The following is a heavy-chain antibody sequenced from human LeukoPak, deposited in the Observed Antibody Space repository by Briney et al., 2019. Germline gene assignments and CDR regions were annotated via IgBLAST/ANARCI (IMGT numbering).Heavy chain of an antibody. V-gene: IGHV1-8*01. CDR3: ARGDYYDDSGYPTASNYYYYYMDV. J-gene: IGHJ6*03. CDR2: MNPNSGNT. CDR1: GYTFTSYD. D-gene: IGHD3-22*01. Sequence: ASVKVSCKASGYTFTSYDINWVRQATGQGLEWMGWMNPNSGNTGYAQKFQGRVTLTRNTSISTAYMELRSLRSEDTAVYYCARGDYYDDSGYPTASNYYYYYMDVWGKGTTVTVSS.